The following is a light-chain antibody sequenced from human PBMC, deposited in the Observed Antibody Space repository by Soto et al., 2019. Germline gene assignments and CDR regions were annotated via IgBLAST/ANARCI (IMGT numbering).Light chain of an antibody. V-gene: IGLV2-14*03. CDR2: AVS. Sequence: QSALTQPASVSGSPGQSITISCSGTSSDIGSYDHVAWYQQFPGKSPKLMIYAVSDRPSGVSDRFSGSKSGITASLTISGLQTQDEADYCCISYTDRQTYLFGTGTKVTVL. CDR1: SSDIGSYDH. CDR3: ISYTDRQTYL. J-gene: IGLJ1*01.